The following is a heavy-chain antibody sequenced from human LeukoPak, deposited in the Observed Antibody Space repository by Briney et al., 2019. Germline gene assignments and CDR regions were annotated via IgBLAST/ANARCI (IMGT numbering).Heavy chain of an antibody. CDR3: TTDLGITMIRGVIVS. CDR1: GFTFTHAW. V-gene: IGHV3-15*01. D-gene: IGHD3-10*01. J-gene: IGHJ4*02. CDR2: IKSKADGETT. Sequence: GGSLRLSCAASGFTFTHAWMTWVREAPGKGLEWVGRIKSKADGETTDYAAPVKGRFFMSRDDSKATLYLQMNYLETEDTAVNYCTTDLGITMIRGVIVSWGQGTLVTVSS.